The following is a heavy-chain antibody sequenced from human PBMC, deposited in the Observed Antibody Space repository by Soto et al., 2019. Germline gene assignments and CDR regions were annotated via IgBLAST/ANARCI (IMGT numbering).Heavy chain of an antibody. CDR2: ISAYNGNT. CDR3: VRDLFYGYYVS. D-gene: IGHD4-17*01. V-gene: IGHV1-18*01. CDR1: GYTFTSYG. Sequence: ASVKVSCKASGYTFTSYGISWVRQAPGQGIERMGWISAYNGNTNYAQKLQGRVTMTTDTSTSTAYMELRSLRSDDTAFYFCVRDLFYGYYVSWGQGTLVSVSS. J-gene: IGHJ5*02.